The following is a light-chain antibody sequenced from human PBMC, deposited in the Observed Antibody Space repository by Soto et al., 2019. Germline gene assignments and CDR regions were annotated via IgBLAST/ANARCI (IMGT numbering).Light chain of an antibody. CDR2: SNN. V-gene: IGLV1-44*01. Sequence: QSVLTQPPSASGTPGQRVTISCSGSSSNIGSNTVNWYQQLPGTAPKLFIYSNNQRPSGVPDRFCGSKSGTSASLAISGLQSEDEADYYCAAWDDSLNGVVFGGGTQLTVL. CDR3: AAWDDSLNGVV. J-gene: IGLJ2*01. CDR1: SSNIGSNT.